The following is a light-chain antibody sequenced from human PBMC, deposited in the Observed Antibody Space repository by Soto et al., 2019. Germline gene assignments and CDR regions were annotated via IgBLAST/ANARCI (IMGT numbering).Light chain of an antibody. Sequence: QSVLTQPASVSGSPGQSITISCTGTSSDVGSYNLVSWYQHHPGKAPKLMIYEGTKRPSGVSDRFSGSKSGNTASLTISGLQADDEADYHCSSYAASATPVFGGGTKLTVL. V-gene: IGLV2-23*01. CDR2: EGT. J-gene: IGLJ2*01. CDR3: SSYAASATPV. CDR1: SSDVGSYNL.